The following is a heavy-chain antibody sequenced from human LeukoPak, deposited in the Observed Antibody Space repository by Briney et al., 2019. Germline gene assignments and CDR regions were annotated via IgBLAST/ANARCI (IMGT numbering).Heavy chain of an antibody. CDR3: ARARGVEAIDY. CDR1: GGSFSGYY. Sequence: SETLSLTCAVYGGSFSGYYWSWIRQPPGKGLEWIGEINHSGSTNHNPSLKSRLTISVDTSKNQFSLKLSSVTAADTAVYYCARARGVEAIDYWGQGTLVTVSS. CDR2: INHSGST. J-gene: IGHJ4*02. D-gene: IGHD3-10*01. V-gene: IGHV4-34*01.